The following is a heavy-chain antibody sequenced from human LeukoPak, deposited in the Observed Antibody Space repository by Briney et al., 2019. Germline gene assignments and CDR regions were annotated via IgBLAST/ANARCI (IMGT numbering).Heavy chain of an antibody. CDR2: IIPSGDRT. Sequence: GGSLRLSFAASGFTFSSYAITWVRQAPGKGLDGVSFIIPSGDRTSNADSVEGRFTISRDNTRNTLYLQMNSLRDEDTGVYYCAIMHGYYDGSGFWVQWGQGTLVTVSS. V-gene: IGHV3-23*01. J-gene: IGHJ4*02. CDR3: AIMHGYYDGSGFWVQ. D-gene: IGHD3-22*01. CDR1: GFTFSSYA.